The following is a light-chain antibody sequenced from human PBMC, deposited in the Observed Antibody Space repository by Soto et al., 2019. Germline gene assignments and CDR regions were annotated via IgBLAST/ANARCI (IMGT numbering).Light chain of an antibody. CDR2: AAS. V-gene: IGKV1-9*01. CDR1: QGISRY. J-gene: IGKJ4*01. CDR3: QQLNNDRVT. Sequence: IQLTQSPSSLSASVGDSVTITCRASQGISRYLSWYQQKPGRAPKLLISAASTLQSGVPARFSGSGSGTDFTLSITSLQPEDFETYYCQQLNNDRVTFGAGTKVDI.